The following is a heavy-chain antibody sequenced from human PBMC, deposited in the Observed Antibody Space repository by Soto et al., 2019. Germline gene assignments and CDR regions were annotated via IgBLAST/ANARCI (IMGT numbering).Heavy chain of an antibody. CDR2: INPNSGGT. D-gene: IGHD1-1*01. CDR3: ARGGGTPGDAFDI. V-gene: IGHV1-2*02. Sequence: ASVKVSCKASGYTFTGYYMHWVRQAPGQGLEWMGWINPNSGGTNYEQKFQGRVNMTRDTSISTAYTELRSLRSDDTAVYYCARGGGTPGDAFDIWGQGTMVTVSS. J-gene: IGHJ3*02. CDR1: GYTFTGYY.